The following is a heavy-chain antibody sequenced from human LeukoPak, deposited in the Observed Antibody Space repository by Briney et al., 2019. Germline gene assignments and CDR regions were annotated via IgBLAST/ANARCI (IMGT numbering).Heavy chain of an antibody. CDR2: INHSGST. J-gene: IGHJ4*02. Sequence: SETLSLTCAVYGGSFSGYYWTWIRQPPGKGLAWIGEINHSGSTNYNPSLKSRVTISVDTSKNQFSLKLSSVTAADTAVYYCARVAQWWSIYFDYWGQGTLVTVSS. CDR3: ARVAQWWSIYFDY. V-gene: IGHV4-34*01. D-gene: IGHD2-8*02. CDR1: GGSFSGYY.